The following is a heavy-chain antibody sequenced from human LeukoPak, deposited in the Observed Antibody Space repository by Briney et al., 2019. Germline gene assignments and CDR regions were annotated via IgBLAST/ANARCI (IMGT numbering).Heavy chain of an antibody. CDR3: ARAPGGGYCSSTSCDTFDY. J-gene: IGHJ4*02. D-gene: IGHD2-2*02. V-gene: IGHV4-39*07. Sequence: SETLSLTCTVSGGSISSSSYYWGWIRQPPGKGLEWIGSIYYSGSTYYNPSLKGRVTISVDTSKNQFSLKLSSVTAADTAVYYCARAPGGGYCSSTSCDTFDYWGQGTLVTVSS. CDR1: GGSISSSSYY. CDR2: IYYSGST.